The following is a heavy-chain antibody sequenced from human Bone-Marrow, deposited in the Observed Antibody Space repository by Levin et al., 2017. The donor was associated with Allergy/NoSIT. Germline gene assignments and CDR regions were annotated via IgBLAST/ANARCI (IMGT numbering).Heavy chain of an antibody. V-gene: IGHV1-2*02. CDR3: ARDVGYWRVI. J-gene: IGHJ1*01. D-gene: IGHD3-3*01. CDR2: IRPRTGVA. Sequence: ASVKVSCKASGYSFIDYYIHWVRQAPGQGLEWMGWIRPRTGVAKYAQKFQGRVTMTEDTSISTAYMELSSLTSDDSAIYFCARDVGYWRVIWGQGTLVTVS. CDR1: GYSFIDYY.